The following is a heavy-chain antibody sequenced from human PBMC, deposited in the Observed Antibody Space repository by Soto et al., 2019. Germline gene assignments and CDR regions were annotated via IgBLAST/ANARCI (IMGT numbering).Heavy chain of an antibody. CDR1: GGSISSYY. CDR3: ASGHGDYSFDY. Sequence: SETLSLTCTVSGGSISSYYWSWIRQPPGKGLEWIGYIYYSGSTNFNPSLKSRVTISVDTSKNQFSLKLSSVTAADTAMYYCASGHGDYSFDYWGRGTLVTVSS. D-gene: IGHD4-17*01. J-gene: IGHJ4*02. CDR2: IYYSGST. V-gene: IGHV4-59*01.